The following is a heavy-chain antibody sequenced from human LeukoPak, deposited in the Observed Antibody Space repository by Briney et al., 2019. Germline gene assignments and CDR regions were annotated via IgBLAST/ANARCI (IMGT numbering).Heavy chain of an antibody. V-gene: IGHV3-48*03. J-gene: IGHJ3*02. CDR3: ARGSGWTFDI. CDR1: GFTFSKYE. D-gene: IGHD3-10*01. CDR2: ISTSGSTI. Sequence: GGSLRLSCAASGFTFSKYEMNWVRQAPGKGLEWVSYISTSGSTIYYADSVEGRFTISRDNAKNSLYLQMNSLRAEDTAVYYCARGSGWTFDIWGQGTMVTVSS.